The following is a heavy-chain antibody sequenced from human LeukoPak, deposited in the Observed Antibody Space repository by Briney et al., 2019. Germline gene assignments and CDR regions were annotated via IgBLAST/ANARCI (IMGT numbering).Heavy chain of an antibody. Sequence: SMRLSWASAGFIFSNYEMNWVRQAGKNVMEWVSYIRSNGNTIYYADSVKDRFTISRDNAMNSLYLQRSSLRAEDTAVYYCARYNVDTAMAEEVYYYDMDVWGKGTTVTVSS. CDR1: GFIFSNYE. J-gene: IGHJ6*04. CDR2: IRSNGNTI. D-gene: IGHD5-18*01. V-gene: IGHV3-48*03. CDR3: ARYNVDTAMAEEVYYYDMDV.